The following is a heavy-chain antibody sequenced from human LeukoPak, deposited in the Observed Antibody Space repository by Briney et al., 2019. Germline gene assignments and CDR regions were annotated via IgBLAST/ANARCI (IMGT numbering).Heavy chain of an antibody. CDR1: GFTFSSYA. CDR2: ISGSGGST. CDR3: AKCWVSGSYGGYFDY. V-gene: IGHV3-23*01. Sequence: GGSLRLSCAASGFTFSSYAMSWVRQALGKGLEWVSAISGSGGSTYYADSVKGRFTISRDNSKNTLYLQMNSLRAEDTAVYYCAKCWVSGSYGGYFDYWGQGTLVTVSS. D-gene: IGHD3-10*01. J-gene: IGHJ4*02.